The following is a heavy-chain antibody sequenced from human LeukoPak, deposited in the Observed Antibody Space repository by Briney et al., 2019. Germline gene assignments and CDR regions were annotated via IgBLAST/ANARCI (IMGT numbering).Heavy chain of an antibody. D-gene: IGHD3-22*01. Sequence: PSETLSLTCTVSGGSISSYYWSWIRQPPGKGLEWIGYIYYSGSTNYNPSLKSRVTISVDTSKNQFSLKLSSVTAADTAVYYCARGSGTMITHAFDIWGQGTMVTVSS. V-gene: IGHV4-59*01. CDR1: GGSISSYY. CDR3: ARGSGTMITHAFDI. J-gene: IGHJ3*02. CDR2: IYYSGST.